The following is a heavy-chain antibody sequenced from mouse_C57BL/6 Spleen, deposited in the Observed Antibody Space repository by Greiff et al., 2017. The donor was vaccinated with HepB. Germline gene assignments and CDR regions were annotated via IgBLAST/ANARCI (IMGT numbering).Heavy chain of an antibody. Sequence: EVQRVESGPGLVKPSQSLSLTCSVTGYSITSGYYWNWIRQFPGNKQEWMGYISYDGSNNYNPSLINRISITRDTSKNQFFLKLNSVTTEDTAPYYCARDKVGRSLFDYGGQGTTLTVSS. V-gene: IGHV3-6*01. D-gene: IGHD1-3*01. CDR3: ARDKVGRSLFDY. J-gene: IGHJ2*01. CDR1: GYSITSGYY. CDR2: ISYDGSN.